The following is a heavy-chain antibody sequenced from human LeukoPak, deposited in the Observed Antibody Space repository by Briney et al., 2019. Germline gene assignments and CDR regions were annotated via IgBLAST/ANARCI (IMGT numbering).Heavy chain of an antibody. CDR2: IYHSGST. D-gene: IGHD4-17*01. Sequence: PSETLSLTCAVSGGSISSSNWWSWVRQPPGKGLEWIGEIYHSGSTNYNPSLKSRVTISVDKSKNQFSLKLSSVTAADTAVYYCARVGQSYGDYVLFPFDYWGQGTLVTVSS. J-gene: IGHJ4*02. CDR1: GGSISSSNW. V-gene: IGHV4-4*02. CDR3: ARVGQSYGDYVLFPFDY.